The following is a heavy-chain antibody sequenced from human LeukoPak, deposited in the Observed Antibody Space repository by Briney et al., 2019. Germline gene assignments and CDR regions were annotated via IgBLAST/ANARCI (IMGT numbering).Heavy chain of an antibody. Sequence: GGSPRLSCAASGFTFSSYAMSWVRQAPGKGLEWVSAISGSGGSTYYADSVKGRFTISRDNSKNTLYLQMNSLRAEDTAVYYCAKDPYDFWSGITPFDYWGQGTLVTVSS. D-gene: IGHD3-3*01. J-gene: IGHJ4*02. CDR2: ISGSGGST. V-gene: IGHV3-23*01. CDR3: AKDPYDFWSGITPFDY. CDR1: GFTFSSYA.